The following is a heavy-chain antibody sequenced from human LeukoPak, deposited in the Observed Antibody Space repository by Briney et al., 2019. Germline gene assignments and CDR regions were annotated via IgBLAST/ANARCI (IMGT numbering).Heavy chain of an antibody. CDR2: INQDGSEK. D-gene: IGHD6-13*01. J-gene: IGHJ4*02. CDR1: GFIYSNYG. V-gene: IGHV3-7*01. CDR3: VKVSVAAPGSDY. Sequence: GGSLRLSCAASGFIYSNYGMTWARQAPGKGLEWVANINQDGSEKYYVDSVKGRFTISRDNAKNSLYLQMNSLRAEDTALYYCVKVSVAAPGSDYWGQGTLVTVSS.